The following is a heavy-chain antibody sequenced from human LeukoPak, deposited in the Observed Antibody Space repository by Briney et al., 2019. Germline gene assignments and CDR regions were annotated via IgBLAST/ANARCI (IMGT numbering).Heavy chain of an antibody. CDR3: ARDPSRIAAVATYFDY. CDR1: GDSVSSNSAA. V-gene: IGHV6-1*01. Sequence: SQTLSLTCAISGDSVSSNSAAWNWIRQSPSRGLEWLGRTYYRSKWYNDYAVSVKSRITINPDTSKTQFSLQLNSVTPEDTAVYYCARDPSRIAAVATYFDYWGQGTLVTVSS. CDR2: TYYRSKWYN. J-gene: IGHJ4*02. D-gene: IGHD6-13*01.